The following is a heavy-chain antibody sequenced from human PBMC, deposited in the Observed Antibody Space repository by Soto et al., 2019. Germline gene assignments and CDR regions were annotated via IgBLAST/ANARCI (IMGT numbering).Heavy chain of an antibody. Sequence: PSETLSLTCTVSGGSINSGGYYWSWIRQHPGKGLEWIGYIYYSGSTYYNPSLKSRVTISVDTSKNQFSLKLSSVTAADTAVYYCASLPYYYYGMDVWGQGTTVTVSS. J-gene: IGHJ6*02. CDR1: GGSINSGGYY. V-gene: IGHV4-31*03. CDR3: ASLPYYYYGMDV. CDR2: IYYSGST.